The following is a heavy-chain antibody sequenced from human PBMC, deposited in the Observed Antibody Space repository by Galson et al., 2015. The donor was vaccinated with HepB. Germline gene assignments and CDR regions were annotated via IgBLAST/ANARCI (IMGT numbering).Heavy chain of an antibody. V-gene: IGHV3-15*07. Sequence: SLRLSCAASGFTFSNAWMNWVRQAPGKGLEWVGRIKSKTDGGTTDYAAPVKGRFTISRDDSKNTLYLQMNSLKTEDTAVYYCTTDLVVATKDFDYWGQGTLVTVSS. D-gene: IGHD5-12*01. CDR3: TTDLVVATKDFDY. CDR1: GFTFSNAW. J-gene: IGHJ4*02. CDR2: IKSKTDGGTT.